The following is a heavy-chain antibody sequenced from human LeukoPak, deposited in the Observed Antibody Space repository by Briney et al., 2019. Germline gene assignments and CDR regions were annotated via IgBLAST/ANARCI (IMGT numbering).Heavy chain of an antibody. CDR3: ARDSTPLYSSSSYFDY. CDR2: ISSSSSYI. D-gene: IGHD6-6*01. CDR1: GFTFSSYS. V-gene: IGHV3-21*01. J-gene: IGHJ4*02. Sequence: GGSLRLSCAASGFTFSSYSMNWVRQAPGKGLEWVSSISSSSSYIYYADSVKGRFTISRDNAKNSLYLQINSLRAEDTAVYYCARDSTPLYSSSSYFDYWGQGTLVTVSS.